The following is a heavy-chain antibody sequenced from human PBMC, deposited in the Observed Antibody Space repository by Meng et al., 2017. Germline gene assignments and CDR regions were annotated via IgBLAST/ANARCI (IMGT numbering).Heavy chain of an antibody. CDR1: GFSFSSYE. D-gene: IGHD4-17*01. J-gene: IGHJ4*02. CDR2: IAYDGSNK. CDR3: ARDCLGRGRQSTVTTYYFDY. V-gene: IGHV3-30*04. Sequence: GESLNISCASSGFSFSSYEMDWVRQAPGKGLEWVAVIAYDGSNKYSANFVKGRFTISRDNSKNTLYLQMNSLRAEDTAVYYCARDCLGRGRQSTVTTYYFDYWGQGTLVTVSS.